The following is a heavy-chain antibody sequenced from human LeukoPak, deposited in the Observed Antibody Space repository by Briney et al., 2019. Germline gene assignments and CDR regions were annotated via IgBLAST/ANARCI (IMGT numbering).Heavy chain of an antibody. CDR1: GGSISSYY. D-gene: IGHD3-10*01. J-gene: IGHJ4*02. Sequence: SETLSLTCTVSGGSISSYYWSWIRQPPGKGLEWIGYIYYSGSTNYNPSLKSRVTISVDTSKNQFSLKLSSVTAAGTAVYYCASGTDYYGSGSYFLFDYWGQGTLVTVSS. V-gene: IGHV4-59*08. CDR3: ASGTDYYGSGSYFLFDY. CDR2: IYYSGST.